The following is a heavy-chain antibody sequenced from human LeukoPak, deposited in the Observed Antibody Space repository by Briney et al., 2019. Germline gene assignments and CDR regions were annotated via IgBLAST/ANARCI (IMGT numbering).Heavy chain of an antibody. J-gene: IGHJ4*02. Sequence: PGGSLRLSCAASGFTFSSYWVHWVRQAPGKGLAWVSRINGDGSMTNYADSVKGRFTISRDNAKNSLYLQMNSLRAEDTAVYYCARSHAGRFDYWGQGTLVTVSS. D-gene: IGHD6-13*01. CDR3: ARSHAGRFDY. V-gene: IGHV3-74*01. CDR2: INGDGSMT. CDR1: GFTFSSYW.